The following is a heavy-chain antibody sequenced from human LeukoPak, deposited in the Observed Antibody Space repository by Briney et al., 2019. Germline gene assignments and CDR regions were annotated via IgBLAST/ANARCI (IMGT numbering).Heavy chain of an antibody. CDR1: GFTFSSYG. CDR2: ISYDGSNK. J-gene: IGHJ4*02. CDR3: AKGATTDY. V-gene: IGHV3-30*18. Sequence: GGSLRLFCAASGFTFSSYGMHWVRQAPGKGLEWVAVISYDGSNKYYADSVKGRFTISRDNSKNMLYLQMNSLRAEDTAVYYCAKGATTDYWGQGTLVTVSS. D-gene: IGHD1-26*01.